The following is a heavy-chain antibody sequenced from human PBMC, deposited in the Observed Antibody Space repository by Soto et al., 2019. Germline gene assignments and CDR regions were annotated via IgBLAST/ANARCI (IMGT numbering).Heavy chain of an antibody. V-gene: IGHV1-2*04. CDR2: INPNSGGT. D-gene: IGHD2-8*02. J-gene: IGHJ3*02. Sequence: GFEWMGWINPNSGGTNYAQKFEGWVTMTRDTAISTAYMELSRLKSDDTAVYYCARARSYCQYGERKRGPNEVFEIWGKGTIVIVSS. CDR3: ARARSYCQYGERKRGPNEVFEI.